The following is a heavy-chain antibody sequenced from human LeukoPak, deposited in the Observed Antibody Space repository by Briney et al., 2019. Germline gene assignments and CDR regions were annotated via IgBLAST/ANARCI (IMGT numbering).Heavy chain of an antibody. V-gene: IGHV1-46*04. CDR1: GYTFTTYY. CDR3: ASYHHRDFGDYYGMDV. J-gene: IGHJ6*02. Sequence: ASVKVSCKASGYTFTTYYMHWVRQAPGQGLEWMGIINPSGGSTRYAQKLQGRVTMTRDTSTSTVYMELSSLISEDTAVYYCASYHHRDFGDYYGMDVWGQGNPGHRLL. CDR2: INPSGGST. D-gene: IGHD4-17*01.